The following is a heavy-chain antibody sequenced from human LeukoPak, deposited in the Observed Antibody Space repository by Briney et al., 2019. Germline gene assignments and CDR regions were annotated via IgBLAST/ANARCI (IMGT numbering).Heavy chain of an antibody. V-gene: IGHV1-46*01. CDR2: INPSGGRT. Sequence: ASVKVSCKASGYTFTSYYMHWVRQAPGQGLEWMGIINPSGGRTSYAQKFQGRVTMTRDTSTSTVYMELSSLRSEDTAVYYCARGIAAAEDYYYGMDIWGQGTTVSVSS. CDR1: GYTFTSYY. D-gene: IGHD6-13*01. CDR3: ARGIAAAEDYYYGMDI. J-gene: IGHJ6*02.